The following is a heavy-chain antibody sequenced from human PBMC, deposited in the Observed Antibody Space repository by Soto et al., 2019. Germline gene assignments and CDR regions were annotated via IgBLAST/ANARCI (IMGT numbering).Heavy chain of an antibody. V-gene: IGHV3-48*03. CDR2: ISSSGRTL. CDR1: GFTFSSYD. J-gene: IGHJ4*02. D-gene: IGHD2-2*01. Sequence: EVQLVESGGGLVQPGGSLRLSCAASGFTFSSYDMNWVRQAPGKGLEWVSYISSSGRTLYYADSVKGRFTNSRDNAKNRLSRQMNSLRAEVTAVYSCAGDGGGCSSSSYCGQGTLVTVSS. CDR3: AGDGGGCSSSSY.